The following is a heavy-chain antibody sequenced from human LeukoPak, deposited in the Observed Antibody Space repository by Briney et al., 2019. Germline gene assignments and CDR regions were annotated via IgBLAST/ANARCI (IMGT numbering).Heavy chain of an antibody. J-gene: IGHJ4*02. Sequence: SETLSLTCTVSGGSISSGDYYWSWIPQPPGKGLERIVHIYYGGITYYNPSLKRRVTISVDTSKNHFSLKLSSVTAADTAVYYCAGVSLDCSSTSCYTLFDYWGQGTLVTVSS. CDR2: IYYGGIT. CDR1: GGSISSGDYY. V-gene: IGHV4-30-4*08. CDR3: AGVSLDCSSTSCYTLFDY. D-gene: IGHD2-2*02.